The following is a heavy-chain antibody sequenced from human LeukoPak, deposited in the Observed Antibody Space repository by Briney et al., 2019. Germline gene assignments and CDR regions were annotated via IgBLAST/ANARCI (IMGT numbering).Heavy chain of an antibody. CDR2: IIPIFGTA. Sequence: ASVKVSCKASGGTFSSYAISWVRQAPGQGLEWMGGIIPIFGTANYAQKFQGRVTITTDESTSTAYMELSSLRSEDTAVYYCARGILWGFYYYYYMDVWGKGTTVTVSS. J-gene: IGHJ6*03. CDR3: ARGILWGFYYYYYMDV. CDR1: GGTFSSYA. V-gene: IGHV1-69*05. D-gene: IGHD2-21*01.